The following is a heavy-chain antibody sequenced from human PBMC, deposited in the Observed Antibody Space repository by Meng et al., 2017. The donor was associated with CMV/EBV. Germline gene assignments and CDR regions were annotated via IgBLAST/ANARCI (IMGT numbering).Heavy chain of an antibody. V-gene: IGHV1-8*03. CDR1: GYAFINYD. D-gene: IGHD1-14*01. Sequence: RVSCKASGYAFINYDTNWMRQAAGQGLEWMGWMNPSSGDTGYAPNFQDRVSISRDTSTGTAFMDLSSLRSDDTAVYYCARGRIFDHWGQGTLVTVSS. CDR3: ARGRIFDH. J-gene: IGHJ4*02. CDR2: MNPSSGDT.